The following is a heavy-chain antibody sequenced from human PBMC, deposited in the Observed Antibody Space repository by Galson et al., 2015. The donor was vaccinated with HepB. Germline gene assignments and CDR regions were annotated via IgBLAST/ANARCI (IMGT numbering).Heavy chain of an antibody. D-gene: IGHD3-16*01. J-gene: IGHJ2*01. CDR2: ISSSSSNI. Sequence: SLRLSWAASGFAFKSYSMNWFRKAPGKGLEWVSYISSSSSNIYYADSVKGRFTISRVNVSNTLYLQMKSLRDEDTAMYYCARDFIMIMIWGWYFDLWGRGTLVTVSS. V-gene: IGHV3-48*02. CDR3: ARDFIMIMIWGWYFDL. CDR1: GFAFKSYS.